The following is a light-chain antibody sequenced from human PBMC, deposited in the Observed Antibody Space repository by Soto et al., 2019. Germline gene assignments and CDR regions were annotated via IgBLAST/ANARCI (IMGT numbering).Light chain of an antibody. CDR2: EVN. CDR1: SSDVGSSNL. V-gene: IGLV2-23*02. Sequence: QSVLTQPASVSGSPGQSITISCTGTSSDVGSSNLVSWYQQHPGKAPKLMIYEVNKRPSGVSNRFSGSKSGNTASLTISGLQAEDEADYYCCSYARSSTLYVFGSGTKVTVL. J-gene: IGLJ1*01. CDR3: CSYARSSTLYV.